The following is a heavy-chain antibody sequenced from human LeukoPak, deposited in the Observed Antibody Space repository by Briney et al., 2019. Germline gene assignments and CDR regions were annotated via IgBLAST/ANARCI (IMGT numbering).Heavy chain of an antibody. V-gene: IGHV3-74*01. CDR1: GFTFSSYA. CDR2: INHDGSST. J-gene: IGHJ4*02. Sequence: GGSLRLSCAASGFTFSSYAMHWVRQAPGKGLVWVSRINHDGSSTNYADSVKGRFTISRDNAKNTVYLQMNSLRAEDTAVYYCVRDWGYDSSGYWQKYFDTWGQGTLVTVSS. CDR3: VRDWGYDSSGYWQKYFDT. D-gene: IGHD3-22*01.